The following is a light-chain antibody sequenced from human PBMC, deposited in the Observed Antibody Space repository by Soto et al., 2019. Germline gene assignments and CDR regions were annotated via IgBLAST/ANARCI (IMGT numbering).Light chain of an antibody. CDR1: NIGSKR. CDR2: YDS. J-gene: IGLJ3*02. Sequence: SYELTQPPAVSVAPGKTARITCGGNNIGSKRVHWYQQKPGQAPVLVIYYDSDRPSGLPERFSGSNSGNTATLTISRVEARDEADYYCQVWDSSSDHPVFGGGTKLTVL. CDR3: QVWDSSSDHPV. V-gene: IGLV3-21*04.